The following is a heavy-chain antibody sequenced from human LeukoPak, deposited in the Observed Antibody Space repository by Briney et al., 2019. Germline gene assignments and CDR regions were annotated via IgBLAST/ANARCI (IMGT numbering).Heavy chain of an antibody. V-gene: IGHV1-69*01. D-gene: IGHD2-2*01. J-gene: IGHJ4*02. CDR3: ARSTGYQLLLYFDY. CDR1: GGTFSSYA. Sequence: ASVKVSCKASGGTFSSYAISWVRQAPGQGLEWMGGIIPIFGTANYAQKFQGRVTITADESTSTAYMELSSLRSEDTAAYCCARSTGYQLLLYFDYWGQGTLVTVSS. CDR2: IIPIFGTA.